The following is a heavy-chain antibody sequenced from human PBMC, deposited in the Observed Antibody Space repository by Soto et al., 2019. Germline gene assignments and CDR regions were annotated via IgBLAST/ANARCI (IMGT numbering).Heavy chain of an antibody. J-gene: IGHJ4*02. CDR3: AREIAVAGTFDY. Sequence: PSETLSLTCTFSGGSISSGGYYWSWIRQHPGKGLEWIGYIYYSGSTYYNPSLKSRVTISVDTSKNQFSLKLSSVTAADTAVYYCAREIAVAGTFDYWGQGTLVTVSS. D-gene: IGHD6-19*01. V-gene: IGHV4-31*03. CDR1: GGSISSGGYY. CDR2: IYYSGST.